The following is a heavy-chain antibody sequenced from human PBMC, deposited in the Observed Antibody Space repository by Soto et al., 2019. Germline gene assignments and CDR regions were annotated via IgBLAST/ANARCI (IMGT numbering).Heavy chain of an antibody. J-gene: IGHJ6*02. D-gene: IGHD5-12*01. CDR2: IIPIFGTA. CDR3: SRRMATKTQRYYYYGMDV. V-gene: IGHV1-69*13. CDR1: GGTFSSYA. Sequence: ASVKVSCKASGGTFSSYAISWVRQAPGQGLEWMGGIIPIFGTANYAQKFQGRVTITAGESTSTAYMELSSLRSEDTAVYYCSRRMATKTQRYYYYGMDVWGQGTTVTVSS.